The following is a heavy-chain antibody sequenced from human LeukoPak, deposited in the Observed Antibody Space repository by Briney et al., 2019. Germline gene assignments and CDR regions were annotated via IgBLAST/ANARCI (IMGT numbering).Heavy chain of an antibody. D-gene: IGHD3-22*01. CDR2: IRYDGSNK. CDR1: GFTFSSYG. Sequence: GGSLRLSCAASGFTFSSYGMHWVRQAPGKGLEWVAFIRYDGSNKYYADSVKGRFTISRDNSKNTLYLQMNSLRAEDTAVYYCAKDPYYYDSSGYDVGWYYFDYWGQGTLVTVSS. CDR3: AKDPYYYDSSGYDVGWYYFDY. V-gene: IGHV3-30*02. J-gene: IGHJ4*02.